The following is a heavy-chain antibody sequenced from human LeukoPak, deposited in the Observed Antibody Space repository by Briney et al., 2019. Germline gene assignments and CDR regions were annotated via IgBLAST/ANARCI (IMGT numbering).Heavy chain of an antibody. CDR3: ARVFTIFGVVITYYMDV. J-gene: IGHJ6*03. CDR1: GDSVSSNSAT. D-gene: IGHD3-3*01. V-gene: IGHV6-1*01. CDR2: TYYRSKWSN. Sequence: SQTLSLTCAISGDSVSSNSATWNWIRQSPSRGLEWLGRTYYRSKWSNDYAVSVKSRITINPDTSKNQFSLQLNSVTPEDTAVYYCARVFTIFGVVITYYMDVWGKGTTVTVSS.